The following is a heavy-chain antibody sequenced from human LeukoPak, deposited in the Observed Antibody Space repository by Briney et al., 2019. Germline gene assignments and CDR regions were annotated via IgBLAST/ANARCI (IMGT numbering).Heavy chain of an antibody. Sequence: GESLKLSCEGSRYSFDSYAMTWVRQAPGKGLEWVSSINGGGDITYYAESVKGRFTVSRDNSKNTLYPQMNSLRAEDTAVYYCARDNYDISGYYVFDPWGQGTLVTVSS. D-gene: IGHD3-22*01. CDR1: RYSFDSYA. V-gene: IGHV3-23*01. CDR2: INGGGDIT. J-gene: IGHJ5*02. CDR3: ARDNYDISGYYVFDP.